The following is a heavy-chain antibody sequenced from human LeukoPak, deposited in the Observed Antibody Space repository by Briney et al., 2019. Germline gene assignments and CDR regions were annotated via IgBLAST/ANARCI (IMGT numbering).Heavy chain of an antibody. CDR3: ARDHSSGWRLGFGP. J-gene: IGHJ5*02. V-gene: IGHV4-59*01. CDR2: IYYSGST. D-gene: IGHD6-19*01. Sequence: SETLSLTCTVSGGSISSYYWSWIRQPPGKGLEWIGYIYYSGSTNYNPSLKSRVTISVDTSKNQFSLKLSSVTAADTAVYYCARDHSSGWRLGFGPWGQGTLATVSS. CDR1: GGSISSYY.